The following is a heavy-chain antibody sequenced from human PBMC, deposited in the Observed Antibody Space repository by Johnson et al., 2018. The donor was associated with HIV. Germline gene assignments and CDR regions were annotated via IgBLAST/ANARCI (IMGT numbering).Heavy chain of an antibody. D-gene: IGHD1-20*01. Sequence: VLLVESGGGLVQPGGSLRLSCAASGFTFSSYDMHWVRQATGKGLEWVSAIGTAGDTYYPGSVKGRFTISRENAKNSLYLQMNSLRAGDTAVYYCARSYNWNDGLDAFDIWGQGTMVTVSS. CDR2: IGTAGDT. J-gene: IGHJ3*02. CDR3: ARSYNWNDGLDAFDI. V-gene: IGHV3-13*01. CDR1: GFTFSSYD.